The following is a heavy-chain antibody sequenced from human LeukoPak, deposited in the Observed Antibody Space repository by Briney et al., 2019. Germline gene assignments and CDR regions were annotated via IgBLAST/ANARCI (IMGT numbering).Heavy chain of an antibody. CDR2: ITISSSYI. CDR3: TRDGDTGMVGGYYYYMDV. D-gene: IGHD5-18*01. J-gene: IGHJ6*03. CDR1: GFTFSRFT. V-gene: IGHV3-21*01. Sequence: PGGSLSLSCAASGFTFSRFTMNWVRQAPGKGLEWVSSITISSSYIYYADSVKGRFSISRDNAKNSMYLQMNTLRAENTAVYYCTRDGDTGMVGGYYYYMDVWGKGTTVTVSS.